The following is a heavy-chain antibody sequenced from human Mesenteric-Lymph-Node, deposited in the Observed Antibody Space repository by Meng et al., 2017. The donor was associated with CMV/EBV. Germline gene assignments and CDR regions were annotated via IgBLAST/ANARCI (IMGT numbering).Heavy chain of an antibody. CDR3: ARAEDYGGNAIDY. CDR1: GGFISSSDW. V-gene: IGHV4-4*02. Sequence: AVSGGFISSSDWWGWGRQPPGEGLEWSGEIYHSGSTNYNPSLKSRVTISVDKSKNQFSLKLSSVTAADTAVDYCARAEDYGGNAIDYWGQGTLVTVSS. D-gene: IGHD4/OR15-4a*01. CDR2: IYHSGST. J-gene: IGHJ4*02.